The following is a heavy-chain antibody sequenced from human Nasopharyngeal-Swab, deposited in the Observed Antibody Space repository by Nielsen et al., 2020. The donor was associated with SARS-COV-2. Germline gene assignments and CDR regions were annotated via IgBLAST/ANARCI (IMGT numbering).Heavy chain of an antibody. J-gene: IGHJ6*02. Sequence: SVKVSCKASGGTFSSYAISWVRQAPGQGLEWMGGITPIFGTANYAQRFQGRVTITADESTSTAYMELSSLRSEDTAVYYCARIMVRGVIISGYYCGMDVWGQGTTVTVSS. CDR1: GGTFSSYA. D-gene: IGHD3-10*01. CDR2: ITPIFGTA. V-gene: IGHV1-69*13. CDR3: ARIMVRGVIISGYYCGMDV.